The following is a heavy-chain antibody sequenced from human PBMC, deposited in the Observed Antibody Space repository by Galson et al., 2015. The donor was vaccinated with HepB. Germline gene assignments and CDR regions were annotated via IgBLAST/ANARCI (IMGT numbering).Heavy chain of an antibody. CDR2: ISGSGGST. Sequence: SLRLSCAASGFTFSSYAMSWVRQAPGKGLEWVSAISGSGGSTYYADSVKGRFTISRDNSKNTLFLQMNSLRADDTAVYYCPRNLFYGDYYFYGMDVWGQGTTVTVSS. V-gene: IGHV3-23*01. D-gene: IGHD4-17*01. CDR1: GFTFSSYA. J-gene: IGHJ6*02. CDR3: PRNLFYGDYYFYGMDV.